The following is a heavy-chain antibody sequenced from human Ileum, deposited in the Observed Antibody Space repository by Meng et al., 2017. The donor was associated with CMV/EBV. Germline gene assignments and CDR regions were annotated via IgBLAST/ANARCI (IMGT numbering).Heavy chain of an antibody. CDR2: MYWNDDK. Sequence: SGPTLVKSTQTLTLTCTFSVFSLSTSGVAVVWIRQPPGQALEWLGIMYWNDDKRYSPSLKNRLTITKDTSKNQVVLTLTYMDPVDTATYYCAHSPDANHGYSYGTFDSWGRGTLVTVSS. CDR1: VFSLSTSGVA. J-gene: IGHJ4*02. D-gene: IGHD5-12*01. V-gene: IGHV2-5*01. CDR3: AHSPDANHGYSYGTFDS.